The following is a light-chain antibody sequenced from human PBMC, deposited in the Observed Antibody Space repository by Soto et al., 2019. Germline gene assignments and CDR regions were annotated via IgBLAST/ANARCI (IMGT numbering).Light chain of an antibody. J-gene: IGLJ2*01. CDR3: CSYAGSYTFP. CDR1: SSDVGGYNY. V-gene: IGLV2-11*01. CDR2: DVS. Sequence: QSALTQPRSVSGSPGQSVTISCTGTSSDVGGYNYVSWYQQHPGKAPKLMIYDVSKRPSGVPDRFSGSTSGNTASLTISGLQAEDEADYYCCSYAGSYTFPFGGGTKVTVL.